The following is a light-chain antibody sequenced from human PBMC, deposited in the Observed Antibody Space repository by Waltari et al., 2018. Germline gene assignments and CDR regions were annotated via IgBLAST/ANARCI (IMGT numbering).Light chain of an antibody. V-gene: IGKV4-1*01. Sequence: DIVMTQSPDSLAVSLGARATINCKSSQSVLYSSNNKNYLAWYQQKPRQPPKLLIYWASTRESGVPDRFSGSGSGTDFTLTISSLQAEDVAVYYCQQYYGRGTFGQGTKLEIK. J-gene: IGKJ2*01. CDR1: QSVLYSSNNKNY. CDR3: QQYYGRGT. CDR2: WAS.